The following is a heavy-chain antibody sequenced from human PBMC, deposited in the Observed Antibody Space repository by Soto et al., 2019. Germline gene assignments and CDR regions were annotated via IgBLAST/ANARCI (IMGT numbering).Heavy chain of an antibody. CDR3: ARVSDGYNTFLDY. J-gene: IGHJ4*02. Sequence: SDTLSLTCTVSRDSFSSTDYDGGWIRKPPGKGLEWIGSIYHSGSTYYNPSLKSRVTISVDTSKNQFSLKLSSVTAADTAVYYCARVSDGYNTFLDYWGQGTLVTVSS. CDR1: RDSFSSTDYD. V-gene: IGHV4-39*07. CDR2: IYHSGST. D-gene: IGHD5-12*01.